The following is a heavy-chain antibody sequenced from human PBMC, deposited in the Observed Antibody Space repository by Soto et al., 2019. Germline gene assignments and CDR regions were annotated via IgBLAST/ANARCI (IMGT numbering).Heavy chain of an antibody. CDR3: AREGANSSSPLYGIEV. D-gene: IGHD6-6*01. CDR1: HGSISSYY. CDR2: IYYSGST. J-gene: IGHJ6*02. V-gene: IGHV4-59*01. Sequence: SETLSLTCTVSHGSISSYYWSWILKPPCKGLEWIGYIYYSGSTNYNPSLKSRVTISVDTSKNQFSLKLSSVTAADTAVYYCAREGANSSSPLYGIEVWRQGTTVTFSS.